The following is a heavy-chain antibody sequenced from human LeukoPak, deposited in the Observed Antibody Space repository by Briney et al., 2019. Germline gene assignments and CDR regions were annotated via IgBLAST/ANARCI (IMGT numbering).Heavy chain of an antibody. CDR2: ISAYNGNT. CDR3: ARDPGSSWSYNWFDP. D-gene: IGHD6-13*01. V-gene: IGHV1-18*01. CDR1: GYTFTSYG. J-gene: IGHJ5*02. Sequence: GASVKVSCKASGYTFTSYGISWVRQAPGQGLEWMGWISAYNGNTNYAQKLQGRVTMTTDTSTSTAYMELRSLRSDDTAVYYCARDPGSSWSYNWFDPWGQGTLVTVSS.